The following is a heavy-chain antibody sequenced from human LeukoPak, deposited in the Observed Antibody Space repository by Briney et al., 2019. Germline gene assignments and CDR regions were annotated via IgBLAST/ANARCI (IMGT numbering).Heavy chain of an antibody. J-gene: IGHJ6*03. V-gene: IGHV1-69*05. D-gene: IGHD5-24*01. CDR3: AGGALERATIPPYYYYYYKDV. Sequence: ASVKVSCKASGGTFSSYAISWVRQAPGQGLEWMGGIIPIFGTANYAQKFQGRVTITTDESTSTTYRELSSLRSEDTAVYYCAGGALERATIPPYYYYYYKDVWGKGTTVTVSS. CDR2: IIPIFGTA. CDR1: GGTFSSYA.